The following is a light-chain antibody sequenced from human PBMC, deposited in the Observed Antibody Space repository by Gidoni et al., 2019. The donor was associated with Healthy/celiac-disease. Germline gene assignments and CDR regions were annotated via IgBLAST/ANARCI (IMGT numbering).Light chain of an antibody. CDR1: QSVSSN. CDR3: QQYNNCPPLT. Sequence: IVMTQSPATLSVSPGERATRSCRASQSVSSNLAWYHQKPGQAPRLLLYGASTRATGIPARFIGSGSGTEFTLPIISLQSEDFAVYYCQQYNNCPPLTFGGGTKVEIK. J-gene: IGKJ4*01. CDR2: GAS. V-gene: IGKV3-15*01.